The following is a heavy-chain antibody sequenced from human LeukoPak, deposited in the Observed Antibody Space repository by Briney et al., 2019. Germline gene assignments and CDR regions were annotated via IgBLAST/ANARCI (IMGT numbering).Heavy chain of an antibody. CDR2: ISSNGGST. CDR3: VKDGSGSYYTYYFDY. Sequence: TGGSLRLSCSASGFTFSRYAMHWVRQAPGKGLEYVSAISSNGGSTYFADSVKGRFTISRDNSKNTLYLQMSSLRAEDTAVYYCVKDGSGSYYTYYFDYWGQGTLVTVSS. D-gene: IGHD3-10*01. V-gene: IGHV3-64D*06. J-gene: IGHJ4*02. CDR1: GFTFSRYA.